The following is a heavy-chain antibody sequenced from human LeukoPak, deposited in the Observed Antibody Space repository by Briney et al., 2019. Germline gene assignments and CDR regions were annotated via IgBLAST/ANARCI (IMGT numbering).Heavy chain of an antibody. V-gene: IGHV1-69-2*01. CDR1: RYTFTDYY. CDR2: IDPENGET. J-gene: IGHJ4*02. Sequence: GASVKVSCKASRYTFTDYYLHWVQQAPGKGLEWMGRIDPENGETIYAEKFQDRVTITADTSTDTAYMDLSSLRSDGTAVYYCATIMVRGLVVFDYWGQGTLVTVSS. CDR3: ATIMVRGLVVFDY. D-gene: IGHD3-10*01.